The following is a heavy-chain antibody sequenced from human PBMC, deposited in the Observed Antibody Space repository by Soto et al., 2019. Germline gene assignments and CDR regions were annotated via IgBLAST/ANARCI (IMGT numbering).Heavy chain of an antibody. CDR2: INAGNGNT. CDR1: GYTFTSYA. CDR3: TTDVSGSYFTDYYYGMDV. Sequence: ASVTVSCKASGYTFTSYAMHWVRQAPGQRLEWMGRINAGNGNTKYSQKFQGRVTITRDTSASTAYMELSSLRSEDTAVYYFTTDVSGSYFTDYYYGMDVWGQGTTVTVSS. D-gene: IGHD1-26*01. J-gene: IGHJ6*02. V-gene: IGHV1-3*01.